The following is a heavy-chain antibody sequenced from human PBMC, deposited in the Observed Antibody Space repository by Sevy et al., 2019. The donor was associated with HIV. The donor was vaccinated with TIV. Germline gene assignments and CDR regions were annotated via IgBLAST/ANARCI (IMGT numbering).Heavy chain of an antibody. CDR2: IYSGGST. V-gene: IGHV3-53*01. D-gene: IGHD1-20*01. CDR3: ARDRSYSITGTYYYYYGMDV. J-gene: IGHJ6*02. CDR1: GFTVSSNY. Sequence: GGSLRLSCAASGFTVSSNYRSWVRQAPGKGLEWVSVIYSGGSTYYADSVKGRFTISRDNSKNTLYLQMNSLRAEDTAVYYCARDRSYSITGTYYYYYGMDVWGQGTTVTVSS.